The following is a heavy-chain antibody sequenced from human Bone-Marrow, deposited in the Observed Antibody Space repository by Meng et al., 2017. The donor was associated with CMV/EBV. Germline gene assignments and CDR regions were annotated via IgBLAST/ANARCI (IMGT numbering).Heavy chain of an antibody. CDR1: GFTFDDYA. V-gene: IGHV3-9*01. D-gene: IGHD3-16*01. CDR2: ISWNSGSI. CDR3: AKDSSRITVYYYYGMDV. J-gene: IGHJ6*02. Sequence: SLKISCAASGFTFDDYAMHWVRQAPGKGLEWVSGISWNSGSIGYADSVKGRFTISRDNAKNSLYLQMNSLRAEDTALYYCAKDSSRITVYYYYGMDVWGQGTTVTVSS.